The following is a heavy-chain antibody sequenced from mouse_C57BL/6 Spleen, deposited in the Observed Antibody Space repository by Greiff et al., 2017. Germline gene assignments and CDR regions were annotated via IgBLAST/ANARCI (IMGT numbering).Heavy chain of an antibody. D-gene: IGHD2-12*01. CDR2: INYDGSST. CDR1: GFTFSDYY. V-gene: IGHV5-16*01. CDR3: ARVYYSPPAMDY. Sequence: EVMLVESEGGLVQPGSSMKLSCTASGFTFSDYYMAWVRQVPEKGLEWVANINYDGSSTYYLDSLKSRFIISRDNAKNILYLQMSSLKSEDTATYYCARVYYSPPAMDYWGQGTSVTVSS. J-gene: IGHJ4*01.